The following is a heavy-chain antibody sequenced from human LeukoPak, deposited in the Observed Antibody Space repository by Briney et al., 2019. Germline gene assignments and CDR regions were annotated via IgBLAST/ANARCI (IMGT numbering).Heavy chain of an antibody. D-gene: IGHD6-19*01. CDR2: TYTSGST. Sequence: SETLSLTCTVSGGSISSSSYYWSWIRQPAGKGLEWIGRTYTSGSTNYNPSLKSRVTMSVDTSKNQFSLKLSSVTAADTAVYYCARAKAVYYYMDVWGKGTTVTVSS. CDR1: GGSISSSSYY. V-gene: IGHV4-61*02. J-gene: IGHJ6*03. CDR3: ARAKAVYYYMDV.